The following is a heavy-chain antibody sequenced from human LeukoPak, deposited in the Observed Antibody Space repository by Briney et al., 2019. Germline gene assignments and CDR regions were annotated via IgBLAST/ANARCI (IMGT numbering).Heavy chain of an antibody. CDR1: GYTFTSYA. CDR2: INTNTGNP. D-gene: IGHD2-15*01. Sequence: ASVKVSCKASGYTFTSYAMNWVRQAPGQGLEWMGWINTNTGNPTYAQGFTGRFVFSLDTSVSTAYLQIGSLKAEDTAVYYCARAGRGKGYYYYGMDVWGQGTTVTVSS. J-gene: IGHJ6*02. CDR3: ARAGRGKGYYYYGMDV. V-gene: IGHV7-4-1*01.